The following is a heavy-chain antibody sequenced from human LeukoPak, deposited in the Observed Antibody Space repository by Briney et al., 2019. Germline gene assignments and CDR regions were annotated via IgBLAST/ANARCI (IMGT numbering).Heavy chain of an antibody. J-gene: IGHJ3*01. CDR1: GFTFSGSS. Sequence: GGSLRLSCAASGFTFSGSSVRWVRQASGKGLEWVGRIRSKADSYATAYAASVKGRFTVSRDDSKHTAYLQTNSLKTEDTAVYYCSARGAPTGDTFDVWGQGTMVTVSS. CDR2: IRSKADSYAT. CDR3: SARGAPTGDTFDV. D-gene: IGHD1-26*01. V-gene: IGHV3-73*01.